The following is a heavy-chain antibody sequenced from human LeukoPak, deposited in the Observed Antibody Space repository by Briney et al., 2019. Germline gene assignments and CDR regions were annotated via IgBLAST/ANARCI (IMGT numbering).Heavy chain of an antibody. CDR2: IYYSGST. D-gene: IGHD6-19*01. J-gene: IGHJ4*02. CDR3: ARGYSSGWYYFDY. V-gene: IGHV4-39*07. Sequence: PSETLSLTCTVSGGSISSSSYYWGWIRQPPGKGLEWIGSIYYSGSTYYNPSLKSRVTISVDRSKNQFSLKLSSVTAADTAVYYCARGYSSGWYYFDYWGQGTLVTVSS. CDR1: GGSISSSSYY.